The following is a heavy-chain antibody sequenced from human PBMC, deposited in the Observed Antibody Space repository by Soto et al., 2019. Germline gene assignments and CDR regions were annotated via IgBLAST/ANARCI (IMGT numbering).Heavy chain of an antibody. Sequence: GESLKISCKGSGYSFTSYWIGWVRQMPGKGLEWMGIIYPGDSDTRYSPSFQGQVTIAADKSISTAYLQWSSLKASDTAMYYCARQGRSAAAGDGIVYWGQGTLVTVSS. D-gene: IGHD6-13*01. CDR3: ARQGRSAAAGDGIVY. J-gene: IGHJ4*02. CDR1: GYSFTSYW. V-gene: IGHV5-51*01. CDR2: IYPGDSDT.